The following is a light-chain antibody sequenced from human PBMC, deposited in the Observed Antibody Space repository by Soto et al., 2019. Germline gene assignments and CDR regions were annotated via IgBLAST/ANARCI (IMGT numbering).Light chain of an antibody. Sequence: EIVLTQSPGTLSLSPGERATLSCRASQSVSRYLAWYQQKPGQAPRLLIYDASKRATGIPARFSGSGSGTDFTLTISSLEAEDFAVYYCQQRSNWPLEVTFGQGTRLEIK. J-gene: IGKJ5*01. V-gene: IGKV3-11*01. CDR2: DAS. CDR3: QQRSNWPLEVT. CDR1: QSVSRY.